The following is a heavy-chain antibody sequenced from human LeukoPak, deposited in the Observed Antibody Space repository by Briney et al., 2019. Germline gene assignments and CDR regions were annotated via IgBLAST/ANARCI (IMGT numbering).Heavy chain of an antibody. V-gene: IGHV3-7*01. CDR1: GSTFSSYW. Sequence: PGRSLRLSCAASGSTFSSYWMSWVRQAPGKGLEWVATIKDVGSATYYVDSVKGRFTISRDNAKNSLFLQMNSLRAEDTAEYYCARGSIWKPTVTTGYRGQGTLVTVSS. CDR2: IKDVGSAT. D-gene: IGHD4-17*01. J-gene: IGHJ4*02. CDR3: ARGSIWKPTVTTGY.